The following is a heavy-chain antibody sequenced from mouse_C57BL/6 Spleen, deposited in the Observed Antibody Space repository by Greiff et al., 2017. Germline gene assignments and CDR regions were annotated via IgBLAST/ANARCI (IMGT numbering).Heavy chain of an antibody. D-gene: IGHD4-1*01. CDR2: IDPENGDT. J-gene: IGHJ4*01. CDR1: GFNIKDDY. Sequence: VQLQQSGAELVRPGASVKLSCTASGFNIKDDYMHWVKQRPEQGLEWIGWIDPENGDTEYASKFQGKATITADTSSNTAYLQLSSLTSEDTAVYYCIRTGTGMDYWGQGTSVTVSS. CDR3: IRTGTGMDY. V-gene: IGHV14-4*01.